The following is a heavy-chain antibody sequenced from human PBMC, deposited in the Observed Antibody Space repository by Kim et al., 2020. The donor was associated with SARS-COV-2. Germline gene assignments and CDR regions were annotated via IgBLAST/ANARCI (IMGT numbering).Heavy chain of an antibody. D-gene: IGHD5-12*01. V-gene: IGHV3-9*01. CDR3: AKDRGRGYSADDGGYHYYGMDV. CDR2: ISWRGETI. CDR1: GFTFDDHA. Sequence: GGSLRLSCAASGFTFDDHAMHWVRQAPGKGLEWVSGISWRGETIGYADSVKGRFTISADNAKNSVYLQMNSLRIEDTAVYYCAKDRGRGYSADDGGYHYYGMDVWGQGTTVTVSS. J-gene: IGHJ6*02.